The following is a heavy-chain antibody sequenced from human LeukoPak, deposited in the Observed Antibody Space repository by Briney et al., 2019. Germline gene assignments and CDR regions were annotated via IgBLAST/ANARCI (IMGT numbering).Heavy chain of an antibody. J-gene: IGHJ4*02. CDR3: AKEDGYCSSTSCYYYFDY. Sequence: TGGSLRLSCAASGFTFSSYDMSWVRQAPGKGLEWVSAISGSGGSTYYADSVKGRFTISRGNSKNTLYLQMNSLRAEDTAVYYCAKEDGYCSSTSCYYYFDYWGQGTLVTVSS. CDR2: ISGSGGST. D-gene: IGHD2-2*01. CDR1: GFTFSSYD. V-gene: IGHV3-23*01.